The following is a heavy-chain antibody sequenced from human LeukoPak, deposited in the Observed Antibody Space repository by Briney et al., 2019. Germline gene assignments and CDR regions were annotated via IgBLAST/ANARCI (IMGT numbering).Heavy chain of an antibody. V-gene: IGHV3-49*04. D-gene: IGHD4-11*01. CDR2: IRSKAYGATT. CDR1: GFTFGDYA. CDR3: TRGPPGVTVTYFQH. Sequence: GGSLRLSCTASGFTFGDYAMSWVRQAPGKGLEWVGFIRSKAYGATTEYAASVKGRFTISRGDSKSIAYLQMNSLKSEDTDVYYCTRGPPGVTVTYFQHWGQGTLVTVSS. J-gene: IGHJ1*01.